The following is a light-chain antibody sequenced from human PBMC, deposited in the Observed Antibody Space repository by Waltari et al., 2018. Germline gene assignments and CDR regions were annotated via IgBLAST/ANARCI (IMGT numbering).Light chain of an antibody. CDR2: TDS. V-gene: IGLV3-25*03. J-gene: IGLJ2*01. CDR1: ALSKQF. Sequence: SYELTQPPSVSVSPGQPARITCSGDALSKQFGYWYQQKAGRAPVLMIYTDSGRPSGSPERFSGSSSGTTVTLTISAVQPEDEADYYCQSAHSNGSDVVFGGGTKLTVL. CDR3: QSAHSNGSDVV.